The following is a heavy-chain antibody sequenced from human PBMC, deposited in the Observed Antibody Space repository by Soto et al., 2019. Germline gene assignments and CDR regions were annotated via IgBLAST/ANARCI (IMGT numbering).Heavy chain of an antibody. CDR1: GFSFSNAW. Sequence: PGGSLSLSCAASGFSFSNAWMSWVRQLPGKGLEWVGHIKSKTDGGTADYAAPVKGRFTISRDDSKNTLYLQMNSLKTEDTAMFYCTTLNYGVDVWGQGTTVTVSS. CDR2: IKSKTDGGTA. J-gene: IGHJ6*02. V-gene: IGHV3-15*01. CDR3: TTLNYGVDV.